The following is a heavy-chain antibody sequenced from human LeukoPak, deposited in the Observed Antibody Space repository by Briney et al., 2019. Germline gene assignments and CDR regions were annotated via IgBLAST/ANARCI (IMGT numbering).Heavy chain of an antibody. V-gene: IGHV4-38-2*02. CDR1: DYSITNNYY. Sequence: SETLSLTCTVSDYSITNNYYWGWIRQPPGKGLEWIGSIHHTGITYYIPSLERRVTISLDTSRNQFSLSLYSLTAADTAVYYCVRESRGWYEDSWGQGTLVTVSS. CDR3: VRESRGWYEDS. D-gene: IGHD6-19*01. CDR2: IHHTGIT. J-gene: IGHJ5*01.